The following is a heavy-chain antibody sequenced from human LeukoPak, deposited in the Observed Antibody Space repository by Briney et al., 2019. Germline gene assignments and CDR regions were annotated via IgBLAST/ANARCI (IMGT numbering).Heavy chain of an antibody. CDR1: GFTFSSYG. CDR2: ISYDGSNK. Sequence: HPGGSLRLSCAASGFTFSSYGMHLVRQAPGKGLELVAVISYDGSNKYYADSVKGRFTISRDNSKRTLYLQMNSLRAEDTAVHYCARAQWPDYWGQGTLVTVSS. V-gene: IGHV3-30*03. CDR3: ARAQWPDY. D-gene: IGHD6-19*01. J-gene: IGHJ4*02.